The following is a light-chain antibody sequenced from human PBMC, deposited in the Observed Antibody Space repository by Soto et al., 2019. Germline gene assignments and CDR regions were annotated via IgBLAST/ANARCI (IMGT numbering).Light chain of an antibody. CDR3: QQLHGYPIT. J-gene: IGKJ5*01. Sequence: IHLVHSPTPLSASVVDGVTVTFRASQTISSWLAWYRQKPGKAPKLLIYAASNFQSGVPSRFSGSGSGTHFTLTISSLQPEDFAAYYCQQLHGYPITFGQGTRVDIK. CDR1: QTISSW. CDR2: AAS. V-gene: IGKV1-5*01.